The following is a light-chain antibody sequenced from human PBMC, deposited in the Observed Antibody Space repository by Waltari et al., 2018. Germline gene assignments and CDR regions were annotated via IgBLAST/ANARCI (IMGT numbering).Light chain of an antibody. CDR2: TNN. Sequence: QSVLTQPPSASGTPGPRVTLSCSGRSSNYGSNTVNWYQHLPGTAPKLLIYTNNQRPSGVPDRFSGSKSGTSASLAISGLQSEDEADYYCAAWDDSLNAWVFGGGTRLTVL. J-gene: IGLJ3*02. V-gene: IGLV1-44*01. CDR3: AAWDDSLNAWV. CDR1: SSNYGSNT.